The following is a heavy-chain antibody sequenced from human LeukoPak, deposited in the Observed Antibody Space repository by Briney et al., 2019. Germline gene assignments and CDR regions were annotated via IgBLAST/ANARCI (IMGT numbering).Heavy chain of an antibody. J-gene: IGHJ4*02. Sequence: GASVKVSCKASGYTFTGYYMHWVRQAPGQGLEWMGWISAYNGNTNYAQKLQGRVTMTTDTSTSTAYMELRSLRSDDTAVYYCARCSGSCYFDYWGQGTLVTVSS. CDR1: GYTFTGYY. D-gene: IGHD1-26*01. V-gene: IGHV1-18*04. CDR2: ISAYNGNT. CDR3: ARCSGSCYFDY.